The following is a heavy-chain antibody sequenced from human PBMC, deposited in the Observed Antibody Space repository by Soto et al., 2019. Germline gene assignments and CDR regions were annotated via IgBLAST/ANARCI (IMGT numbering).Heavy chain of an antibody. Sequence: SETLSLTCTVSGDSLHSVPYQWGWIRQPPGKGLEWIGSIYYSGNTYYNPSLKSRVTISIDTSKNQFSLKLTSVTAADTAVYFCARRQLLYTNWLDPWGQGTVVT. CDR2: IYYSGNT. CDR1: GDSLHSVPYQ. J-gene: IGHJ5*02. V-gene: IGHV4-39*01. CDR3: ARRQLLYTNWLDP. D-gene: IGHD2-2*02.